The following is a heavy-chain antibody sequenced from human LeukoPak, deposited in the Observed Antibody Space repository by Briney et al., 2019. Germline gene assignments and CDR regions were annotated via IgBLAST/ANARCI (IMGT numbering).Heavy chain of an antibody. Sequence: GGSLRLSCAASGFTFSSYGMHWVRQAPGKGLEWVAFIRFDGSYNYYADSVKGRFTISRDNSKNTLYLQMNSLRAEDTALYHCARDPEGIDYWGQGTLVTVSS. CDR3: ARDPEGIDY. D-gene: IGHD1-14*01. CDR2: IRFDGSYN. J-gene: IGHJ4*02. V-gene: IGHV3-30*02. CDR1: GFTFSSYG.